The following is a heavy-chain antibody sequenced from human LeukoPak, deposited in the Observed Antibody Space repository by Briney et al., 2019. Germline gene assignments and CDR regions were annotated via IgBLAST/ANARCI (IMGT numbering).Heavy chain of an antibody. Sequence: PGGSLRLSCAASGFTFSSYGMHWVRQAPGKGLEWVAFIRYDGSNKYYADSVKGRFTISRDNSKNTLYLQMNSLRAEDTAVYYCAEVYCSGGSCYDYFDYWGQGTLVTVSS. D-gene: IGHD2-15*01. CDR3: AEVYCSGGSCYDYFDY. CDR1: GFTFSSYG. CDR2: IRYDGSNK. J-gene: IGHJ4*02. V-gene: IGHV3-30*02.